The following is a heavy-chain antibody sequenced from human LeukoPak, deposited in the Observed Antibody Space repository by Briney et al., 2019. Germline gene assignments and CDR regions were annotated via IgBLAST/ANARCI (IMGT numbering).Heavy chain of an antibody. Sequence: SETLSLTCTVSGGSISSYHWSWIRQPAGKGLEWIGRIYTSGSTNYNPSLKSRVTMSVDTSKNQFSLKLSSVTAADTAVYYCARRYCSSTSCWWDWFDPWGQGTLVTVSS. CDR3: ARRYCSSTSCWWDWFDP. D-gene: IGHD2-2*01. CDR2: IYTSGST. CDR1: GGSISSYH. V-gene: IGHV4-4*07. J-gene: IGHJ5*02.